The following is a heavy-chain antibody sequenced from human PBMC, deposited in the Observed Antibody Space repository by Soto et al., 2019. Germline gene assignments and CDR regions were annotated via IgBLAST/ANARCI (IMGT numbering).Heavy chain of an antibody. Sequence: QVQLQESGPGLVKPSETLSLSCTVSGGSVSSYYWSWIRQLPGRGLEWIGYIYISGNTNYNPSLKSRVTISRDTSKNQFSLNLKSVTAADTAVYYCARGVLRYYHYGMDVWGQGTTVTVSS. V-gene: IGHV4-59*02. CDR1: GGSVSSYY. CDR3: ARGVLRYYHYGMDV. J-gene: IGHJ6*02. CDR2: IYISGNT.